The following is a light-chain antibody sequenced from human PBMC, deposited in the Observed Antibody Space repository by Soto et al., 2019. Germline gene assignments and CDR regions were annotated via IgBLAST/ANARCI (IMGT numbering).Light chain of an antibody. CDR3: CSYAGSSIL. Sequence: QSALTQPASVSGSPGQSITISCTGTSSDVGSYNLVSWYQQHPGKAPKLMIYEVSKRPSGVSNRFSGSKSGNTASLTISGLQAEDEADYYCCSYAGSSILFGGGTKHTVL. CDR1: SSDVGSYNL. V-gene: IGLV2-23*02. J-gene: IGLJ2*01. CDR2: EVS.